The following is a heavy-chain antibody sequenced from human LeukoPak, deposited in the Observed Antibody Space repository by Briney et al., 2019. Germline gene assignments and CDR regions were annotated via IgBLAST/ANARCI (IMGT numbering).Heavy chain of an antibody. D-gene: IGHD6-19*01. Sequence: GGSLRLSCAASGFTFSSYAMSWVRQAPGKGLEWVSAISGSGGSTYYADSVKGRFTISRDNSKNTLYLQMNSLRAEDTAVYYYAKDGAVAGSSPFDYWGQGTLVTVSS. CDR1: GFTFSSYA. CDR3: AKDGAVAGSSPFDY. V-gene: IGHV3-23*01. J-gene: IGHJ4*02. CDR2: ISGSGGST.